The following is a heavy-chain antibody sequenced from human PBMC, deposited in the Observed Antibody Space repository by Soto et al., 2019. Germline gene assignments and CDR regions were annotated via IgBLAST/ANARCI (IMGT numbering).Heavy chain of an antibody. Sequence: ASVKVSCKASGYTFTSYGISWVRQAPGQGLEWMGWISAYNGNTNYAQKLQGRVTMTTDTSTGTAYMELRSLRSDDTAVYYCARDTRDYYDSSGSHDAFDIWGQGTMVTVSS. CDR1: GYTFTSYG. V-gene: IGHV1-18*04. D-gene: IGHD3-22*01. CDR2: ISAYNGNT. J-gene: IGHJ3*02. CDR3: ARDTRDYYDSSGSHDAFDI.